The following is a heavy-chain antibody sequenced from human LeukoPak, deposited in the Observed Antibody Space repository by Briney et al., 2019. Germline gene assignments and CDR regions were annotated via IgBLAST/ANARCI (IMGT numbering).Heavy chain of an antibody. CDR2: ISAYNGNT. V-gene: IGHV1-18*01. D-gene: IGHD6-13*01. Sequence: ASVNVSCTASGYTFTSYGISWVRQAPGQGLEWMGWISAYNGNTNYAQKLQGRVTMTTDTSTSTAYMELRSLRSDDTAVYYCARAYSSLSWFDPWGQGTLVTVSS. J-gene: IGHJ5*02. CDR1: GYTFTSYG. CDR3: ARAYSSLSWFDP.